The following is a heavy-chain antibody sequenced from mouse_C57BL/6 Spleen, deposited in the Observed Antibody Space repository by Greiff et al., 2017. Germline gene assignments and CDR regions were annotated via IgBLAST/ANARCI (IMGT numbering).Heavy chain of an antibody. CDR3: GRRRGYGSSPSAMDY. CDR2: IDPEDGET. D-gene: IGHD1-1*01. CDR1: GFNITDYY. V-gene: IGHV14-2*01. Sequence: VQLQQSGAELVKPGASVKLSCTASGFNITDYYMHWVKQRPEQGLEWIGRIDPEDGETKYAPKFQGKATITADTSSNTAYLQLSSLTSEDAAVYYCGRRRGYGSSPSAMDYWGQGTSVTVSS. J-gene: IGHJ4*01.